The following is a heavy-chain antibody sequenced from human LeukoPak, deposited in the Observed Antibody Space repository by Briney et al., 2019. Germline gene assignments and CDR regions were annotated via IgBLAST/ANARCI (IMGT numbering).Heavy chain of an antibody. D-gene: IGHD6-19*01. CDR1: GFTFSSYW. J-gene: IGHJ3*02. Sequence: PGGSLRLSCEASGFTFSSYWMSWVRQAPGKGLEWVSGINWNGGSTGYADSVKGRFTISRDNAKSSLYLQMNSLRAEDTALYYCARGVAVAGTLDAFDIWGQGTMVTVSS. CDR2: INWNGGST. CDR3: ARGVAVAGTLDAFDI. V-gene: IGHV3-20*04.